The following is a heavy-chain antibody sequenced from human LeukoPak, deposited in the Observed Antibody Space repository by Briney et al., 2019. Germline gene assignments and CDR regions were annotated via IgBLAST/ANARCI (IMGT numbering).Heavy chain of an antibody. D-gene: IGHD3-3*01. CDR3: ARTPPPVFGGVGTYYYYYMDV. Sequence: TSESLSLTCTVSGGSISSYFWSWIRQPPGEGLEWIGYILNIGSTNYTPSLKTRATISIDTSKNQFSLKLSSVTAADTAVYYCARTPPPVFGGVGTYYYYYMDVWGTGTTVTVSS. V-gene: IGHV4-59*12. CDR2: ILNIGST. CDR1: GGSISSYF. J-gene: IGHJ6*03.